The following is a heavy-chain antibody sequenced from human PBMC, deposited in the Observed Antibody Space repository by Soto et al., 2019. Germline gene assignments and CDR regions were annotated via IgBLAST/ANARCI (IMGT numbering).Heavy chain of an antibody. J-gene: IGHJ6*02. CDR3: ARDGRAAAGTDYYYGMDV. CDR2: IYYSGST. Sequence: SETLSLTCTVSGGSISSYYWSWIRQPPGKGLEWIGYIYYSGSTNYNPSLKSRVTISVDTSKNQFSLKLSSVTAADTAVYYCARDGRAAAGTDYYYGMDVWGQGTTVTVS. D-gene: IGHD6-13*01. CDR1: GGSISSYY. V-gene: IGHV4-59*01.